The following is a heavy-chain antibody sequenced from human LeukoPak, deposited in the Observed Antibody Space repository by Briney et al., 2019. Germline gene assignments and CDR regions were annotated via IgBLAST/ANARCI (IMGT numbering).Heavy chain of an antibody. J-gene: IGHJ4*02. CDR1: GFTVSSNY. Sequence: GGSLRLSCAASGFTVSSNYMSWVRQAPGKGLEWVSVIYSGGGTYYADSVKGRFTISRDNSKNTLYLQMKSLRAEDTAVYYCAKGTKVIVVDNYFDYWGQGTLVTVSS. V-gene: IGHV3-53*01. CDR2: IYSGGGT. D-gene: IGHD3-22*01. CDR3: AKGTKVIVVDNYFDY.